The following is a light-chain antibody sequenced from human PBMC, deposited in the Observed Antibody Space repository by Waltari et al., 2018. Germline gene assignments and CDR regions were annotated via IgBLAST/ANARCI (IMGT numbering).Light chain of an antibody. Sequence: DLVLSQTPLSLPVTPGEPASISSRSSQSLLNSDGYTPPHWLLQTPGQSPRLLLYLRFNRAYGVRDRFSGSGSGTHCTRAVSRVEAEDVGVYYRMRSLQTPFSVGQGT. CDR3: MRSLQTPFS. V-gene: IGKV2-40*01. CDR2: LRF. J-gene: IGKJ2*03. CDR1: QSLLNSDGYTP.